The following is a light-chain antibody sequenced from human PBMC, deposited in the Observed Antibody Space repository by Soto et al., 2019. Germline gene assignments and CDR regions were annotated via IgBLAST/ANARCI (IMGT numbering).Light chain of an antibody. CDR1: QSISSY. Sequence: DIQMTQSPSSLSASVGDRVTITCRASQSISSYLNWYQQKPGKAPKLLIYAASSLQSGVTSRFSGSGSGTNLTLTISSLQPEDFAPYYCQPRYSTPRTLRQGTKPAIK. CDR2: AAS. J-gene: IGKJ2*01. CDR3: QPRYSTPRT. V-gene: IGKV1-39*01.